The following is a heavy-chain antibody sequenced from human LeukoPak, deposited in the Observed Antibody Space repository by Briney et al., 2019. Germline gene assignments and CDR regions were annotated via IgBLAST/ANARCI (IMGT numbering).Heavy chain of an antibody. CDR3: ARDYGHLWPQGENEF. J-gene: IGHJ4*02. V-gene: IGHV1-18*04. CDR2: VSGNNGNK. Sequence: GAAVTVSCKAPGYTFTNYSINWVRQPPAQGLEWVGWVSGNNGNKNYAEKVQGRATMTTDTSTSTAYMELSSLKSDGSAVCYCARDYGHLWPQGENEFWGQGTLVIVSS. CDR1: GYTFTNYS. D-gene: IGHD3-10*01.